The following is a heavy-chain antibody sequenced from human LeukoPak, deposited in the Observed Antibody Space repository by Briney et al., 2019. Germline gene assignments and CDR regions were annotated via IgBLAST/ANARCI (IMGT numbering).Heavy chain of an antibody. J-gene: IGHJ4*02. Sequence: ASVKVSCKASGYTFTSYGISWVRQAPGQGLEWMGWISAYNGNTNYAQKLQGRVTVTTDTSTSTAYMELRSLRSDDTAVYYCARTGGEWIQLWFFDYWGQGTLVTVSS. V-gene: IGHV1-18*01. D-gene: IGHD5-18*01. CDR1: GYTFTSYG. CDR2: ISAYNGNT. CDR3: ARTGGEWIQLWFFDY.